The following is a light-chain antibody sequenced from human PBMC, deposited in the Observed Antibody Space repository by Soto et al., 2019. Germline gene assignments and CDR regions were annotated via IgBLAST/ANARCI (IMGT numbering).Light chain of an antibody. Sequence: EIVLTQSPGTLALSPGERATLSCRASQTISIVHLAWYQQKPGQAPRLLMYGASNRATGIPDRFSGSGSGTDFSLTISRLEPVDFAVYYCQQYATSPTFGQGTKVEI. V-gene: IGKV3-20*01. J-gene: IGKJ1*01. CDR2: GAS. CDR1: QTISIVH. CDR3: QQYATSPT.